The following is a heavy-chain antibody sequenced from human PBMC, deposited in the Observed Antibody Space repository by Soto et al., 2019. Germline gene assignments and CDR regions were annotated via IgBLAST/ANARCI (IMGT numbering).Heavy chain of an antibody. CDR3: ARDGCYYDSSGYAEYGQH. Sequence: GGSLRLSCAASGFTFSSYAMHWVRQAPGKGLEWVAVISYDGSNKYYADSVKGRFTISRDNSKNTLYLQMNSLRAEDTAVYYCARDGCYYDSSGYAEYGQHWGQGTLVSVSS. J-gene: IGHJ1*01. CDR2: ISYDGSNK. V-gene: IGHV3-30-3*01. CDR1: GFTFSSYA. D-gene: IGHD3-22*01.